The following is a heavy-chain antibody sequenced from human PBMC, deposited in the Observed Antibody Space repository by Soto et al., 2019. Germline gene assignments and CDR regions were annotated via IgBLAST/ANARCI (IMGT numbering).Heavy chain of an antibody. CDR2: IYYSGST. J-gene: IGHJ6*02. CDR1: GGSICSGGYY. D-gene: IGHD5-12*01. Sequence: PSESLSLTCTVSGGSICSGGYYWSWIRQHPGKGLEWIGYIYYSGSTYYNPSLKSRVTISVDTSKNQFSLKLSSVTAADTAVYYCAREIRGWGYHQQTDYGMDVWGQGTTVTVSS. CDR3: AREIRGWGYHQQTDYGMDV. V-gene: IGHV4-31*03.